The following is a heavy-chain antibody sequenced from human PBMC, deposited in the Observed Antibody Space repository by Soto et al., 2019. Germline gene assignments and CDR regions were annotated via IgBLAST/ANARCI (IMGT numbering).Heavy chain of an antibody. Sequence: PGGSLRLSCAASGFTFSNAWMSWVRQAPGKGLEWVGRIKSKTDGGTTDYAAPVKGRFTISRDDSKNTLYLQMNSLKTEDTAVYYCTTDMRRENNYYYYYMDVWGKGTTVTVS. V-gene: IGHV3-15*01. CDR3: TTDMRRENNYYYYYMDV. CDR1: GFTFSNAW. D-gene: IGHD1-26*01. CDR2: IKSKTDGGTT. J-gene: IGHJ6*03.